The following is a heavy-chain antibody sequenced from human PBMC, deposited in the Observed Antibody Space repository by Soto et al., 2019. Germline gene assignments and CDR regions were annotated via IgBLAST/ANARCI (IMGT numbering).Heavy chain of an antibody. J-gene: IGHJ6*02. Sequence: SETLSLTCTASGGSISSSSFYWGWIRPPPGKGLEWVGSIYYSGSTYYNPSLNSLVTISVNTYKTQFSRKLSSVTDEDTVVYYCARDRTHGYCSSTSCPPATDYYYYGMDVWGQGTTVTVSS. V-gene: IGHV4-39*07. CDR2: IYYSGST. D-gene: IGHD2-2*03. CDR1: GGSISSSSFY. CDR3: ARDRTHGYCSSTSCPPATDYYYYGMDV.